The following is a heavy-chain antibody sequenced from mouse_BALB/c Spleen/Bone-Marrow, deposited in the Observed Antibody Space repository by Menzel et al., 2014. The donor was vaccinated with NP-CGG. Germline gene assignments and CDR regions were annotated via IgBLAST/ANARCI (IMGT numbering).Heavy chain of an antibody. Sequence: QVHVKQSGAELMKPGASVKISCKATGYTFSSYRIEWVKQRPGHGLEWIGEILPGRGSTNYNEKFKGKATFTPDTSSNTAYMQLSSLTSEDSAVYYCARWDTTAMDYWGQGTSVTVSS. D-gene: IGHD1-1*01. V-gene: IGHV1-9*01. J-gene: IGHJ4*01. CDR2: ILPGRGST. CDR1: GYTFSSYR. CDR3: ARWDTTAMDY.